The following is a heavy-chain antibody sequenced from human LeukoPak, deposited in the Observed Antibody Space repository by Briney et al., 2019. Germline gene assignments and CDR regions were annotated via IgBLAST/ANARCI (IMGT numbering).Heavy chain of an antibody. CDR1: GFTFSNYW. CDR2: IKQDGSET. V-gene: IGHV3-7*01. Sequence: GGSLRLSCAASGFTFSNYWINWVRQAPGKGLEWVANIKQDGSETYCVDSVKGRFTICRDNAKNSLYLQMNSLRDEDTAVYYCARGGSGYSYGKIDSWGQGILVTVSS. CDR3: ARGGSGYSYGKIDS. D-gene: IGHD5-18*01. J-gene: IGHJ4*02.